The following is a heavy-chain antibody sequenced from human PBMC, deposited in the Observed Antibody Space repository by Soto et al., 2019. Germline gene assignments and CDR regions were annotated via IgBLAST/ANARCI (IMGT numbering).Heavy chain of an antibody. J-gene: IGHJ5*02. CDR3: ARGSTGYSYANWFDP. CDR2: INHSGST. D-gene: IGHD5-18*01. V-gene: IGHV4-34*01. Sequence: SETLSLTCAVYGGSFSGYYWSWIRQPPGKGLERIGEINHSGSTNYNPSLKSRVTISVDTSKNQFSLKLSSVTAADTALYYCARGSTGYSYANWFDPWGQGTLVTVSS. CDR1: GGSFSGYY.